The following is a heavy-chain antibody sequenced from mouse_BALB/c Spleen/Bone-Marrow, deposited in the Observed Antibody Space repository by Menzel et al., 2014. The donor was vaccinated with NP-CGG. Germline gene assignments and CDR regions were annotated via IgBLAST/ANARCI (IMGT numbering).Heavy chain of an antibody. V-gene: IGHV2-5*01. J-gene: IGHJ4*01. CDR3: AKIGTTTGAMDY. CDR1: GFSLTSYG. D-gene: IGHD2-14*01. CDR2: IWRGGST. Sequence: VKLVESGPGLVQPSQSLSITCTVSGFSLTSYGVHWVRQSPGKGLEWLGVIWRGGSTDYNAAFVSRLSITKDNSKSQVFFKMNSLQADDTAIYYCAKIGTTTGAMDYWGQGTSVTVSS.